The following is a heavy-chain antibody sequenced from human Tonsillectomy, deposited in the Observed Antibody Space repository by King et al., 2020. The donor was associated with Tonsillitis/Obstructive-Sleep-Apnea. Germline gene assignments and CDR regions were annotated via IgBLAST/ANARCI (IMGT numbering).Heavy chain of an antibody. CDR3: ARELGGGAFDI. D-gene: IGHD3-16*01. Sequence: VQLHESGPGLVKPSETLSLTCTVSGGSISGYYWSWIRHPPGKGLDGIGYIYPSGSTNYNPSLKSRVTISVETSKNQASLKLSSVTAADTAVYYCARELGGGAFDIWGQGTMVTVSS. J-gene: IGHJ3*02. V-gene: IGHV4-59*01. CDR2: IYPSGST. CDR1: GGSISGYY.